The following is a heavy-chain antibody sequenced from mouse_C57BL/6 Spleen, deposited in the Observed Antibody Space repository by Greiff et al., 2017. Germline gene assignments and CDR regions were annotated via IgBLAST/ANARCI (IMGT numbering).Heavy chain of an antibody. Sequence: VQLQESGAELVKPGASVKISCKASGYAFSSYWMNWVKQRPGKGLEWIGQIYPGDGDTNYNGKFKGKATLTADKSSSTAYMQLSSLTSEDSAVYFCARGATYYYGSSSWFAYWGQGTLVTVSA. D-gene: IGHD1-1*01. J-gene: IGHJ3*01. CDR3: ARGATYYYGSSSWFAY. V-gene: IGHV1-80*01. CDR2: IYPGDGDT. CDR1: GYAFSSYW.